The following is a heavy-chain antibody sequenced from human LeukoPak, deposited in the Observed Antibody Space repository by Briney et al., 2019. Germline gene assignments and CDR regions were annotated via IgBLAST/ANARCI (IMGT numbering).Heavy chain of an antibody. V-gene: IGHV3-21*01. J-gene: IGHJ4*02. CDR1: GFTFSTYN. Sequence: GGSLRLSCAASGFTFSTYNMNWVRQAPGKGLEWVSSISSTSTYIYYADSVTGRFTISRDNAKNSLYLQMNSLRAEDTAVCYCTRTYARVPDYWGQGTLVTVSS. CDR2: ISSTSTYI. D-gene: IGHD3-16*01. CDR3: TRTYARVPDY.